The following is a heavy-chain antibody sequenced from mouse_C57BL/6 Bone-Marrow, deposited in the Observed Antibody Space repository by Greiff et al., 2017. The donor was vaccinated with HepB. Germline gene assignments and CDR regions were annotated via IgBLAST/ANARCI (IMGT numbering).Heavy chain of an antibody. Sequence: EVQLQQSGPGLVKPSQSLSLTCSVTGYSITSGYYWNWIRQFPGNKLEWMGYISYDGNNNYNPSLKNRISITRDTSKNQFFLKLNSVTTEDTATYYCARYYGSSYEGDYWGQGTTLTVSS. CDR2: ISYDGNN. D-gene: IGHD1-1*01. J-gene: IGHJ2*01. CDR1: GYSITSGYY. V-gene: IGHV3-6*01. CDR3: ARYYGSSYEGDY.